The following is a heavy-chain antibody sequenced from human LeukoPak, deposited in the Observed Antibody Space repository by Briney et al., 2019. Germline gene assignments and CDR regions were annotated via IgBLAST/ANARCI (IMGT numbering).Heavy chain of an antibody. Sequence: GGSLRLSCAASGFTFSSYAMHWVRQAPGKGLEWVAVISYDGSNKYYADSVKGRFTISRDNSKNTLYLQMNSLRAEDTAVYYCARDPILNDYYDSSGYLDYWGQGTLVTVSS. V-gene: IGHV3-30-3*01. D-gene: IGHD3-22*01. CDR3: ARDPILNDYYDSSGYLDY. CDR2: ISYDGSNK. CDR1: GFTFSSYA. J-gene: IGHJ4*02.